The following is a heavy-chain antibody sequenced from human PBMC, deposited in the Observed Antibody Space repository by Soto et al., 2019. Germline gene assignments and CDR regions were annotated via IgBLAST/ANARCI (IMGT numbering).Heavy chain of an antibody. CDR3: ARDRPAMGADY. CDR1: GDSVSSAAKA. V-gene: IGHV4-61*08. J-gene: IGHJ4*02. Sequence: QVQLQESGPGLVKPSETLSLTCNVFGDSVSSAAKAWTWVRQPPGKGLGWIAYMYYSGRTKINPSLGGRPSMSIEASKNQCSLRLYSVTAADTAVYYCARDRPAMGADYWSRGTLVTVSS. CDR2: MYYSGRT. D-gene: IGHD3-16*01.